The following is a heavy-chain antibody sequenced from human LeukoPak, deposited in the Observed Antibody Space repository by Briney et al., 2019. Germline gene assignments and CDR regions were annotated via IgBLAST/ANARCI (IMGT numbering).Heavy chain of an antibody. V-gene: IGHV3-74*01. Sequence: GGSLRLSCAASGFTFSNYWMHWVRQVPGKGLVWVSRINIDGSSTNYADSVKGRFTMSRDNAKNTLYLQMNSLRAEDTAVYYCARALAYYYDSSGYYYVGYWGQGTLVTVSS. D-gene: IGHD3-22*01. CDR3: ARALAYYYDSSGYYYVGY. CDR1: GFTFSNYW. J-gene: IGHJ4*02. CDR2: INIDGSST.